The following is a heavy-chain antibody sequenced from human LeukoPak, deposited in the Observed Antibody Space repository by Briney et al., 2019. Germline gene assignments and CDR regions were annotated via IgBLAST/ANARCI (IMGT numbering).Heavy chain of an antibody. CDR2: INHSGST. Sequence: SETLSLTCAVYGGSFSGYYWSWIRQPPGKGLEWIGEINHSGSTNYNPSLKSRVTISVDTSKNQFSLKLSSVTAADTAVYYCARGPLTTGASDYWGQGTLVTVSS. CDR1: GGSFSGYY. D-gene: IGHD1-1*01. V-gene: IGHV4-34*01. J-gene: IGHJ4*02. CDR3: ARGPLTTGASDY.